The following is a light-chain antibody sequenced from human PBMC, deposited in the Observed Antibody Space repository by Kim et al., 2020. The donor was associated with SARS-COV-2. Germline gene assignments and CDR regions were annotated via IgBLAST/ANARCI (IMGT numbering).Light chain of an antibody. CDR3: NPRGSSGNFV. J-gene: IGLJ1*01. CDR1: SRRSYY. Sequence: KIVSITCEGGSRRSYYARWYQQKAGEAVVVINYSKNNRSAGIQERFCGCSSGNTASFIIAGAQAEEAADYYCNPRGSSGNFVFGTGTKVTVL. V-gene: IGLV3-19*01. CDR2: SKN.